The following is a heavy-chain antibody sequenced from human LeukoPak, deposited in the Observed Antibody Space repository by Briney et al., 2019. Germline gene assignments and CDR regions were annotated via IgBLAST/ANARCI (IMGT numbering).Heavy chain of an antibody. CDR2: ISYSGYT. CDR1: GXSISSSDYY. V-gene: IGHV4-39*01. J-gene: IGHJ4*02. CDR3: ARLGSYDYSGNIDC. Sequence: PSETLSLTCTVSGXSISSSDYYWVWIRQPPGKGLEWIASISYSGYTYYNPSLKGRVTISVDTSNTQFSLKLSSVTAADTAVYYCARLGSYDYSGNIDCWGQGALVTVSS. D-gene: IGHD3-22*01.